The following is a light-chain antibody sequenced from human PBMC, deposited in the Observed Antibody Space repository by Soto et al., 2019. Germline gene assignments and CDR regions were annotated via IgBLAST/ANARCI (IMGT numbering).Light chain of an antibody. Sequence: EIVMTQSPGTLSLSPGETATLSCRASQSVSSDLAWYQQKSGQSPRLLIYGASTGATGIPARFSGSGFGTEFSLTISSLQSEDFAVYYCQQYNDWPRTFGQGTRVEI. CDR2: GAS. CDR1: QSVSSD. CDR3: QQYNDWPRT. J-gene: IGKJ1*01. V-gene: IGKV3-15*01.